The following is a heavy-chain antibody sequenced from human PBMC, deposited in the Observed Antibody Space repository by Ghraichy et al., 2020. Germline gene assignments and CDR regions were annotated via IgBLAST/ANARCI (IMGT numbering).Heavy chain of an antibody. D-gene: IGHD3-16*02. CDR3: ARDRDDNWGTYRYTCDN. CDR1: GFTFSSYS. Sequence: GSLRLSCAASGFTFSSYSMNWVRQAPGKGLEWVSYISSNSRTTYYADSLKGRFTISRDNAKNSLYLQMHSLRDEDTAVYYCARDRDDNWGTYRYTCDNWGQGALVTVSS. J-gene: IGHJ4*02. V-gene: IGHV3-48*02. CDR2: ISSNSRTT.